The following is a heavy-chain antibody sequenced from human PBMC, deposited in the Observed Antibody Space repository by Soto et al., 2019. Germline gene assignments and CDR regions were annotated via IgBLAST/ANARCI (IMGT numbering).Heavy chain of an antibody. V-gene: IGHV1-18*01. Sequence: ASVKVSCKASGYSFTNYGISWVRQAPGQVIQWMGWISGHNGNTNYAQKLQCRFTMTTDTSPSTAYMELRSLRSDDTAVYYCAIDYYGSVIPRSPFFYWGQGTLVTVS. J-gene: IGHJ4*02. D-gene: IGHD3-10*01. CDR1: GYSFTNYG. CDR3: AIDYYGSVIPRSPFFY. CDR2: ISGHNGNT.